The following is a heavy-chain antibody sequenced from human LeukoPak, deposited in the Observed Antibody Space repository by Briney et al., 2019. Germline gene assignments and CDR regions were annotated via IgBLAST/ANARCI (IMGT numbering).Heavy chain of an antibody. D-gene: IGHD3-22*01. Sequence: PGGSLRLSCAASGFTFSSYAMSWVRQAPGKGLEWVSAISGSGGSTYYADSVKGRFTISSDNSKNTLYLQMDNLRAEDTAVYYCASLDYYDSRAFDIWGQGTMVTVSS. CDR3: ASLDYYDSRAFDI. CDR2: ISGSGGST. V-gene: IGHV3-23*01. J-gene: IGHJ3*02. CDR1: GFTFSSYA.